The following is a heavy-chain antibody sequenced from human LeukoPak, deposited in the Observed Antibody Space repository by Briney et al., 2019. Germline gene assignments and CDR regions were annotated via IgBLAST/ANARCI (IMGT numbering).Heavy chain of an antibody. CDR1: GGSLSSYY. V-gene: IGHV4-59*01. J-gene: IGHJ4*02. Sequence: SETLSLTCTVSGGSLSSYYWSWIRQPPGKGLEWIGYIYYSGSTNYNPSLKSRVAISVDTSKNQFSLKLSSVTAADTAVYYCARGSGWPYYFDYWGQGTLVTVSS. CDR3: ARGSGWPYYFDY. D-gene: IGHD6-19*01. CDR2: IYYSGST.